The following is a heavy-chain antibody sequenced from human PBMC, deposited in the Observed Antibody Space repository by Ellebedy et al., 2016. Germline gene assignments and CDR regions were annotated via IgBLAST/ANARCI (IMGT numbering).Heavy chain of an antibody. CDR1: GGSISSGAYY. V-gene: IGHV4-61*02. CDR2: IYTSGSP. Sequence: SETLSLTXTVSGGSISSGAYYWTWIRQPAGKGLEWIGRIYTSGSPVYNPSLKSRVTMSIDTSKNHFSLEVNSVTAADTAVYYCASLAIPGGSDFWGQGTLVTVSS. J-gene: IGHJ4*02. D-gene: IGHD2-21*01. CDR3: ASLAIPGGSDF.